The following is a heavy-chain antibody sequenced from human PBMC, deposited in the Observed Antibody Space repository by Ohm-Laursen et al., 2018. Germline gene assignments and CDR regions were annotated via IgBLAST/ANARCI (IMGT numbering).Heavy chain of an antibody. V-gene: IGHV3-13*01. CDR3: ARAWDVDTDAFNI. CDR2: IGFGGDT. J-gene: IGHJ3*02. CDR1: GFTFSTAD. Sequence: GSLRLSCAASGFTFSTADMHWVRQPTGKGLEWVSAIGFGGDTYYSGSVKGRFTISRENAKNSLYLQMNSLRVGDTAVYYCARAWDVDTDAFNIWGQGTMVTVSS. D-gene: IGHD5-18*01.